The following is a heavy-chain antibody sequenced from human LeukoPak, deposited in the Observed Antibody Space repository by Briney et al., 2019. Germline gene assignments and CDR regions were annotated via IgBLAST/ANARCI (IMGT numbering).Heavy chain of an antibody. CDR3: ARLLNYYLDY. CDR2: ISSDGSIT. V-gene: IGHV3-74*01. D-gene: IGHD3-10*01. CDR1: GFTFSTYW. J-gene: IGHJ4*02. Sequence: GGSLRLSCAASGFTFSTYWMHWVRQAPRKGLVWVSRISSDGSITGYADSVKGRFTISRDNAKNTLYLQMNSLRAEDTAVYYCARLLNYYLDYWGQGTLVTVSS.